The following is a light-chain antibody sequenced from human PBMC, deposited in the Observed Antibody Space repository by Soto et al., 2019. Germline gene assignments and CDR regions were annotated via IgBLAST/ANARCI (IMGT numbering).Light chain of an antibody. J-gene: IGKJ4*01. V-gene: IGKV3-15*01. CDR2: GAS. Sequence: EIVMTQSPATLSVSPGERATISCRASQSVSSNLAWYEQKPGQAPRLLIYGASTRATCIPARFSGSGSGKEFTLTISSRQSEDFAVYYCQQYNNWPPLTFGGGTKVEIK. CDR3: QQYNNWPPLT. CDR1: QSVSSN.